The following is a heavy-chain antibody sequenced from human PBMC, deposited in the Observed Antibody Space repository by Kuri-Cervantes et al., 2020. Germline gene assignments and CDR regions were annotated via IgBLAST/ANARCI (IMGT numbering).Heavy chain of an antibody. CDR2: IRWNSGSI. D-gene: IGHD3-22*01. Sequence: SLKISCAASGFTFDAYAMHWVRQAPGKGLEWVSGIRWNSGSIGYADSVKGRFTISRDNSKNTLYLQMNSLRAEDTAVYYCARDYYDSSGHSYWGQGTLVTVSS. CDR1: GFTFDAYA. CDR3: ARDYYDSSGHSY. J-gene: IGHJ4*02. V-gene: IGHV3-9*01.